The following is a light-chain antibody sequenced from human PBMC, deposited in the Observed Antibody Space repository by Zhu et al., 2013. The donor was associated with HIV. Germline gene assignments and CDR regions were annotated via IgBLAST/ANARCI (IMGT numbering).Light chain of an antibody. V-gene: IGLV3-21*03. Sequence: SYELTQPPSVSVAPGKTARITCGGNNIGTESVHWYQQKPGQAPVLVVHDDSDRPSGIPDRFSASNSGNTATLTISRVEAGDEADYYCQVWDSSGDPDVVFAGGTKLTVL. CDR2: DDS. CDR1: NIGTES. J-gene: IGLJ2*01. CDR3: QVWDSSGDPDVV.